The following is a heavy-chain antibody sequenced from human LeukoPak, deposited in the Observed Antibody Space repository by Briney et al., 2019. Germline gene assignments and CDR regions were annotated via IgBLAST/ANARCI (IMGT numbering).Heavy chain of an antibody. CDR3: ARDWGSGWPVADY. Sequence: PGGSLGPSCAASGFTVSSNYMSWVRQAPGKGLEWVSVIYSGGSTYYADSVKGRFTISRDNSKNTRYLQMNSLRAEDTAVYYCARDWGSGWPVADYWGQGTLVTVSS. CDR1: GFTVSSNY. V-gene: IGHV3-66*01. CDR2: IYSGGST. J-gene: IGHJ4*02. D-gene: IGHD6-19*01.